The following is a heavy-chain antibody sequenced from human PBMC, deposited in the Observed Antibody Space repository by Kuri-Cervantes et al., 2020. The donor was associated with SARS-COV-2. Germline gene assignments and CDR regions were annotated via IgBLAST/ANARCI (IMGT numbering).Heavy chain of an antibody. J-gene: IGHJ6*02. V-gene: IGHV1-69*06. Sequence: SVKVSCKASGGTFSSYAISWVRQAPGQGLEWTGRIIPIFGTAIYAQKFQGRVTMTEDTSTDTAYMELSSLRSEDTAVYYCARDQAVAVFRLKFVAENGMDVWGQGTTVTGSS. D-gene: IGHD6-19*01. CDR3: ARDQAVAVFRLKFVAENGMDV. CDR2: IIPIFGTA. CDR1: GGTFSSYA.